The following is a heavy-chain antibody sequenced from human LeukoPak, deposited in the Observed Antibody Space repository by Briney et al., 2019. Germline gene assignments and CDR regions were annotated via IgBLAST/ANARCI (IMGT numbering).Heavy chain of an antibody. V-gene: IGHV4-59*11. Sequence: SETLSLTCTVSSGSISSHYWSWIRQPPGKGLEYIGYMYHSGSTNYNPSLKSRVTISVDTPRNQFSLKLSSVTAADTAAYYCAREILAPGKTHDYWGQGTLVTVSS. CDR1: SGSISSHY. J-gene: IGHJ4*02. CDR2: MYHSGST. CDR3: AREILAPGKTHDY.